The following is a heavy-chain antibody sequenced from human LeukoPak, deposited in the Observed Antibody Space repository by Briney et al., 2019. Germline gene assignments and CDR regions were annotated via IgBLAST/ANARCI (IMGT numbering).Heavy chain of an antibody. V-gene: IGHV3-23*01. CDR3: AKDLVPYYYGMDV. CDR2: ISGSGGST. CDR1: GFTFSSYA. J-gene: IGHJ6*04. Sequence: GGSLRLSYAASGFTFSSYAMSWVRQAPGKGLEWVSAISGSGGSTYYADSVKGRFTISRDNSKNTLYLQMNSLRAEDTAVYYCAKDLVPYYYGMDVWGKGTTVTVSS.